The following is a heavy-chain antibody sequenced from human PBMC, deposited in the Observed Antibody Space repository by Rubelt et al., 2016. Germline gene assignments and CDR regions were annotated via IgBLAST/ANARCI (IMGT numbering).Heavy chain of an antibody. CDR3: ARYAVTTGGDY. CDR1: GFTFSTTH. Sequence: SGGGLVQPGGSLRLSCAVSGFTFSTTHMNWVRQAPGKGLEWVSYIGTRPDIIYYADSVKGRFTIFRDNAKNSLYLQMDSLRDDDTAVYFCARYAVTTGGDYWGQGTLVTVSS. J-gene: IGHJ4*02. D-gene: IGHD4-17*01. V-gene: IGHV3-48*02. CDR2: IGTRPDII.